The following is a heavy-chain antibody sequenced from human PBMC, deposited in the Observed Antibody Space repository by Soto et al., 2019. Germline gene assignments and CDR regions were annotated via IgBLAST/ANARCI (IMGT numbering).Heavy chain of an antibody. CDR2: IYYSGST. CDR1: GGSISSGDYY. Sequence: QVQLQESGPGLVKPSQTLSLTCTVSGGSISSGDYYWSWIRQPPGKGLEWIGYIYYSGSTYYNPSLKSRVTISVDKSKNQFALKLSSVHAEDTAVYSCASYTWRCSGGSCAFDYWGQGNLVTVSS. J-gene: IGHJ4*02. V-gene: IGHV4-30-4*01. CDR3: ASYTWRCSGGSCAFDY. D-gene: IGHD2-15*01.